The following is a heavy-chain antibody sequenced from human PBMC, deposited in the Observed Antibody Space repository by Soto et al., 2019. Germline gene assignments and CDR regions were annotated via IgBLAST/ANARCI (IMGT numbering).Heavy chain of an antibody. V-gene: IGHV1-46*01. CDR2: INPHGGST. CDR3: ARSSGGNFGIIIEGSNWFDP. J-gene: IGHJ5*02. D-gene: IGHD3-3*01. Sequence: ASVKVSCKAPGDTFTSYYLNWVRQAPGQGLEWMGVINPHGGSTKYAQKFQGRITMTRDTSRSTVYMELSSLRSDDTAIYFCARSSGGNFGIIIEGSNWFDPWGQGTLVTVSS. CDR1: GDTFTSYY.